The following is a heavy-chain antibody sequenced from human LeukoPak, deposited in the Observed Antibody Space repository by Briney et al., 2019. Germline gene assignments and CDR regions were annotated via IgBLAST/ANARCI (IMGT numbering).Heavy chain of an antibody. V-gene: IGHV3-23*01. CDR1: GFTFSNYA. J-gene: IGHJ4*02. CDR3: AKDLRMITFGGVIVEHY. D-gene: IGHD3-16*02. CDR2: ISGSGTST. Sequence: GGSLRLSCAASGFTFSNYAMSWVRQAPGKGLEWVSAISGSGTSTYYADSVKGRFTISRDNSKNTLYLQMNSLRAEDTAVYYCAKDLRMITFGGVIVEHYWGQGTLVTVSS.